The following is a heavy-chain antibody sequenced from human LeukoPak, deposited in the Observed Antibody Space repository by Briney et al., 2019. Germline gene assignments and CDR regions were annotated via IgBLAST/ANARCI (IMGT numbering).Heavy chain of an antibody. CDR2: IWYDGSNK. D-gene: IGHD2-2*01. V-gene: IGHV3-33*01. CDR1: GFTFSSYG. Sequence: GGSLRLSCAASGFTFSSYGMHWVRQAPGKGLEWVAVIWYDGSNKYYADSVKGRFTISRDNSKNTLYLQMNSLRAEDTAVYYCARGPTDIVVVPAALYSGYGNLDYWGQGTLVTVSS. CDR3: ARGPTDIVVVPAALYSGYGNLDY. J-gene: IGHJ4*02.